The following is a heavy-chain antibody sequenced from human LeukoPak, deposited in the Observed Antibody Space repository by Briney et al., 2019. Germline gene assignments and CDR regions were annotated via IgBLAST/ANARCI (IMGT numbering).Heavy chain of an antibody. Sequence: SETLSLTCAVYGGSFSGYYWSWIRQPPGKGLEWIGSIYHSGSTYYNPSLKSRVTISVDTSKNQFSLKLSSVTAADTAVYYCARVNIVVVVAATSYFDYWGQGTLVTVSS. CDR1: GGSFSGYY. D-gene: IGHD2-15*01. CDR3: ARVNIVVVVAATSYFDY. J-gene: IGHJ4*02. CDR2: IYHSGST. V-gene: IGHV4-34*01.